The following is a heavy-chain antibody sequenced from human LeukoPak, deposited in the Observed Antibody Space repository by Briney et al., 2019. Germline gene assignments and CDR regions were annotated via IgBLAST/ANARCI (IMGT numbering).Heavy chain of an antibody. CDR3: ARDLGYCSGTSCRNWFDP. J-gene: IGHJ5*02. D-gene: IGHD2-2*01. V-gene: IGHV3-74*01. Sequence: PGGSLRLSCAASGFTFSSYSMNWVRQAPGKGLVWVSRINSDGTNTRYADSVKGRFTISRDNAKKALYLQMNSLRGEDTAVYYCARDLGYCSGTSCRNWFDPWGQGTLVTVSS. CDR2: INSDGTNT. CDR1: GFTFSSYS.